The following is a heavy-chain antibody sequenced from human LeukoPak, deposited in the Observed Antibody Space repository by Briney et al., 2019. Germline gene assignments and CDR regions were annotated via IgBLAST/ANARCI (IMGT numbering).Heavy chain of an antibody. CDR3: AKDRVRRGYSYGYDDY. V-gene: IGHV3-30*04. CDR2: ISYDGSNK. Sequence: PGGSLRLSCVASGFTFRTYAMHWVRQAPGKGLEWVAVISYDGSNKYYADSVKGRFTISRDNSKNTLYLQMNSLRAEDTAVYYCAKDRVRRGYSYGYDDYWGQGTLVTVSS. J-gene: IGHJ4*02. CDR1: GFTFRTYA. D-gene: IGHD5-18*01.